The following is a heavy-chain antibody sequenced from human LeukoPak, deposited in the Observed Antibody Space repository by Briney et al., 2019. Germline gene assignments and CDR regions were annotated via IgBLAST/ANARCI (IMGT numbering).Heavy chain of an antibody. CDR3: ARNPGGTSGYYFDY. CDR2: IYTSGST. Sequence: KTSETLSLTCTLSGGSIDSNHYYWGWIRQPAGKGLEWIGRIYTSGSTNYNSSLESRVTISADTSKNQFSLKLTSVTAADTAVYYCARNPGGTSGYYFDYWGQGTLVTVSS. CDR1: GGSIDSNHYY. J-gene: IGHJ4*02. V-gene: IGHV4-61*02. D-gene: IGHD4-23*01.